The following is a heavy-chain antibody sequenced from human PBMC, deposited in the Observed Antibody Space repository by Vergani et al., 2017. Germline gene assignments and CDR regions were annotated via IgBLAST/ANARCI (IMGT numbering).Heavy chain of an antibody. Sequence: QVQLQQWGAGLLKPSETLSLTCAVYGGSFSGYYWSWIRQPPGKGLEWIGEINHSGSTNYNPSLKSRVTISVDTSKNQFSLKLSSVTAADTAVDYCARDPVGDYDSSGYQYYFDYWGQGTLVTVSS. CDR3: ARDPVGDYDSSGYQYYFDY. D-gene: IGHD3-22*01. J-gene: IGHJ4*02. CDR1: GGSFSGYY. CDR2: INHSGST. V-gene: IGHV4-34*01.